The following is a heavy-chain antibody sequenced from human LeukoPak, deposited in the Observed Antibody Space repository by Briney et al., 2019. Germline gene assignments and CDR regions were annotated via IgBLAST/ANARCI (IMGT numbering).Heavy chain of an antibody. CDR3: ARGRYYGSGSSRGFDP. CDR1: GGSFSGYY. CDR2: INHSGST. V-gene: IGHV4-34*01. J-gene: IGHJ5*02. Sequence: SETLSLTCAVYGGSFSGYYWSWIRQPPGKGLEWIGEINHSGSTNYNPSLKSRVTISVDTSENQFSLKLSSVTAADTAVYYCARGRYYGSGSSRGFDPWGQGTLVTVSS. D-gene: IGHD3-10*01.